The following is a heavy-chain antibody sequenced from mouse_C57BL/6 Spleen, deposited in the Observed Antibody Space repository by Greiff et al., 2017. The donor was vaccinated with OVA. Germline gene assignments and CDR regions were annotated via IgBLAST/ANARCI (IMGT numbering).Heavy chain of an antibody. V-gene: IGHV1-76*01. J-gene: IGHJ2*01. CDR1: GYTFTDYY. CDR3: ARNSFYC. Sequence: VQLQQSGAELVRPGASVKLSCKASGYTFTDYYINWVMQRPGQGLEWIARIYPGSGNTYYNEKFKGKTTLTAEKSSSTAYMQLSSLTSEDSAVYFCARNSFYCWGQGTTLTVSS. CDR2: IYPGSGNT.